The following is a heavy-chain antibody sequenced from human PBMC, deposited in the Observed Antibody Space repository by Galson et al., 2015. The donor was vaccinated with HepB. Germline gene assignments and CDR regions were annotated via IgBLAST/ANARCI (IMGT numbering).Heavy chain of an antibody. CDR1: GFTFSDYY. D-gene: IGHD1-26*01. CDR2: ISSSSSYT. V-gene: IGHV3-11*06. CDR3: ARRPGGSYRYFDY. Sequence: SLRLSCAASGFTFSDYYMSWIRQAPGKGLEWVSYISSSSSYTNYADSVKGRFTISRDNAKNSLYLQMNSLRAEDTAVYYCARRPGGSYRYFDYWGQGTLVTVSS. J-gene: IGHJ4*02.